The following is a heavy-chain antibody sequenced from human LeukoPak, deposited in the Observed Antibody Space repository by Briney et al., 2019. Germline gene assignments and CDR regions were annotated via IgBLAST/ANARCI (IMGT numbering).Heavy chain of an antibody. CDR3: TTDDYGDLGHYYYYGMDV. CDR1: GFTVRNGG. CDR2: IKSKTDGGTT. D-gene: IGHD4-17*01. V-gene: IGHV3-15*01. J-gene: IGHJ6*02. Sequence: WGSLRLSCAGAGFTVRNGGRGWVRQAPGKGLEWVGRIKSKTDGGTTDYAAPVKGRFTISRDDSKNTLYLQMNSLKTEDTAVYYCTTDDYGDLGHYYYYGMDVWDQGTTVTVSS.